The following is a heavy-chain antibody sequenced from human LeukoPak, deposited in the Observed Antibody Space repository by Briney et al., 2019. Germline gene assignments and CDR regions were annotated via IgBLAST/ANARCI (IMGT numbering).Heavy chain of an antibody. D-gene: IGHD2-8*01. J-gene: IGHJ1*01. CDR1: GLTFSSYA. V-gene: IGHV3-30-3*01. Sequence: GRSLRLSCAASGLTFSSYAMPGVRQAPGKGREGVAVISYDGSNKYYADSVKGRFTISRDNSKNTLYLQMNSLRAEDTAVYYCAKDRNGYFQHWGQGTLVTVSS. CDR2: ISYDGSNK. CDR3: AKDRNGYFQH.